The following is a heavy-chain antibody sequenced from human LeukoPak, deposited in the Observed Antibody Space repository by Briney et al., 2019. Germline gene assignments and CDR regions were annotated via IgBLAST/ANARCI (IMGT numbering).Heavy chain of an antibody. CDR3: ARGGSSSSWFWVD. D-gene: IGHD6-13*01. Sequence: PGGSLRLSCAASGFTFRTQWMTWVRQAPGKGLEWVANIKQDGSEKYYVDSVKGRFTISKDNAKNSLYLQMNSLRVEDTAVYYCARGGSSSSWFWVDWGQRTLVTVSS. CDR1: GFTFRTQW. CDR2: IKQDGSEK. J-gene: IGHJ4*02. V-gene: IGHV3-7*01.